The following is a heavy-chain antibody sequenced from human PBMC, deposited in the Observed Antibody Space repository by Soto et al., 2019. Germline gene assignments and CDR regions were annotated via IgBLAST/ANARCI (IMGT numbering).Heavy chain of an antibody. CDR1: GFTFSNAW. V-gene: IGHV3-15*01. CDR3: AKVSAAGCSGGSCSKRGLYFDY. Sequence: GGSLRLSCAASGFTFSNAWMIWVRQAPGKGLECVGRIKRKSDGGTTDYAAPVKGRFTISRDDSANTLYLQMNSLRAEDTAVYYCAKVSAAGCSGGSCSKRGLYFDYWGQGTLVTVSA. CDR2: IKRKSDGGTT. J-gene: IGHJ4*02. D-gene: IGHD2-15*01.